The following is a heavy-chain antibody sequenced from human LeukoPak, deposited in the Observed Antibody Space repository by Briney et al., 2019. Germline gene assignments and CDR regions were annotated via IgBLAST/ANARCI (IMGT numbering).Heavy chain of an antibody. D-gene: IGHD2-2*01. J-gene: IGHJ3*02. V-gene: IGHV4-61*01. CDR3: ARDSPDCSSTSCYASNAFDI. CDR1: GGSISSSPYY. CDR2: IYYSGST. Sequence: PSETLSLTCTVSGGSISSSPYYWGWVRQPPGRGLEWIGYIYYSGSTNYNPSLKSRVTISVDTSKNQFSLKLSSVTAADTAVYYCARDSPDCSSTSCYASNAFDIWGQGTMVTVSS.